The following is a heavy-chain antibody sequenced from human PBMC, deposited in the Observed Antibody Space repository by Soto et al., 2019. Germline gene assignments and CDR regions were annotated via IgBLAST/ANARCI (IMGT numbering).Heavy chain of an antibody. J-gene: IGHJ6*02. Sequence: GGSLRLSCAASGFTFSSYGMHWVRQAPGKGLEWVALISYDGTNTDYADSVKGRFILTRDNSKDTLSLRMNSLTIEDTAVYYCAKDRISGYEYSYYYFYGLAVWGQGTTVTVSS. D-gene: IGHD5-12*01. CDR1: GFTFSSYG. CDR2: ISYDGTNT. V-gene: IGHV3-30*18. CDR3: AKDRISGYEYSYYYFYGLAV.